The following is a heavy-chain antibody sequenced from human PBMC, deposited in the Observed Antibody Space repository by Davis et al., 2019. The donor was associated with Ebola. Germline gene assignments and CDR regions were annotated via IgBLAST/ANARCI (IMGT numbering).Heavy chain of an antibody. J-gene: IGHJ3*02. V-gene: IGHV4-59*12. CDR2: INYSGST. CDR3: AREMGDGLDAFDI. CDR1: GGSISSYY. Sequence: PSETLSLTCTVSGGSISSYYWSWIRQPPGKGLEWIGYINYSGSTKYNPSLKSRVTIAVDTSKNQFSLKLSSVTAADTAVYYCAREMGDGLDAFDIWGQGTMVTVSS. D-gene: IGHD3/OR15-3a*01.